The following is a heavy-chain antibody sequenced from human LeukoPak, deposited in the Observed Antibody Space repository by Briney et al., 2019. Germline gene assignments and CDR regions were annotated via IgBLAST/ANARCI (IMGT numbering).Heavy chain of an antibody. J-gene: IGHJ5*02. CDR3: ARSKVVPAAIWFDP. D-gene: IGHD2-2*01. CDR2: IYYSGST. V-gene: IGHV4-59*08. CDR1: GGSISSYY. Sequence: SETLSLTCTVSGGSISSYYWSWIRQPPGKGLEWIGYIYYSGSTNYNPSLKSRVTISVDTSKNQFSLKLSSVTAADTAVYYCARSKVVPAAIWFDPWDQGTLVTVSS.